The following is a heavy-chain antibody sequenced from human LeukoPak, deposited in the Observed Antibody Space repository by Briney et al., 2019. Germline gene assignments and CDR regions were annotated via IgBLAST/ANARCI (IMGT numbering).Heavy chain of an antibody. CDR3: ARYHIEAAGTGSGFDY. V-gene: IGHV4-34*01. CDR2: INHSGST. D-gene: IGHD6-13*01. CDR1: GGSFSGYY. J-gene: IGHJ4*02. Sequence: SETLSLTCAVYGGSFSGYYWSWIRQPPGKGLEWIGEINHSGSTNYNPSLKSRVTISVDTSKNQFSLKLSSVTAADTAVYYCARYHIEAAGTGSGFDYWGQGTLVTVSS.